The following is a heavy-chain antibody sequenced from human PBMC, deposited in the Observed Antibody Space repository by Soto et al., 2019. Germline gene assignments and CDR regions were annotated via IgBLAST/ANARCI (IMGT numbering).Heavy chain of an antibody. Sequence: EVQLLESGGGLVQPGDSLRLSCAASGFTFSSYAMSWVRQAPGKGLEWVSAITGRGDSTFYADSVKGRFTVSGDSSKNTLYLQMNSLRAEDTAVYYCTKLRGYSYGDLDYWGQGTLVTVSP. CDR1: GFTFSSYA. CDR3: TKLRGYSYGDLDY. CDR2: ITGRGDST. V-gene: IGHV3-23*01. J-gene: IGHJ4*02. D-gene: IGHD5-18*01.